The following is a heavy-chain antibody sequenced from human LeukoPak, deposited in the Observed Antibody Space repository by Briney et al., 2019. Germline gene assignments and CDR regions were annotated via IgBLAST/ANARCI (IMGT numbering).Heavy chain of an antibody. CDR1: GVTFSSYS. CDR3: ARRSSWGQYYMDV. D-gene: IGHD6-13*01. CDR2: ISSSSSTI. Sequence: PGGSLRLSCAASGVTFSSYSMNWVRHAPGKGLEWVSYISSSSSTIYYADSVKGRFTISRDNAKNSLYLQMNSLRAEDTAVYYCARRSSWGQYYMDVWGKGTTVTVSS. J-gene: IGHJ6*03. V-gene: IGHV3-48*01.